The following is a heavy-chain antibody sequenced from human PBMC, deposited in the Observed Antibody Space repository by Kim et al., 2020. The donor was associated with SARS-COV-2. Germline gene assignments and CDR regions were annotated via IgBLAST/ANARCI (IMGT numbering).Heavy chain of an antibody. J-gene: IGHJ4*02. CDR3: ARVPAGNDFWSGYSIGGFDY. Sequence: SETLSLTCTVSGGSISSYYWSWIRQPPGKGLEWIGYIYYSGSTNYNPSLKSRVTISVDTSKNQFSLKLSSVTAADTAVYYCARVPAGNDFWSGYSIGGFDYWGQGTLVTVSS. D-gene: IGHD3-3*01. CDR1: GGSISSYY. CDR2: IYYSGST. V-gene: IGHV4-59*01.